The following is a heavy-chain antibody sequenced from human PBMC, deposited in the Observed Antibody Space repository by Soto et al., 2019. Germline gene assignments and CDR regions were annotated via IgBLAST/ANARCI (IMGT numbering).Heavy chain of an antibody. Sequence: QVQVFQSGAEVKKPGSSVRVSCKVSGGTLNSQSITWVRQAPGQGLEWMGGIIPMFGTPTDAQKFRGRVTISADTSTSTVYMELRSLSSQDTAVYYCATSLAARRKPYNWLDARGQGTLVIVSS. D-gene: IGHD6-6*01. CDR2: IIPMFGTP. V-gene: IGHV1-69*06. CDR1: GGTLNSQS. J-gene: IGHJ5*02. CDR3: ATSLAARRKPYNWLDA.